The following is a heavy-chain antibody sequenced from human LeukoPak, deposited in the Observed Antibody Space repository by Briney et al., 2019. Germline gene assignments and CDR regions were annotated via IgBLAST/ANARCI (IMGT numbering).Heavy chain of an antibody. CDR2: INHSGST. J-gene: IGHJ6*03. D-gene: IGHD6-13*01. CDR1: GGPFSGYY. V-gene: IGHV4-34*01. CDR3: ARGRGIGTYYYYYYMDV. Sequence: SETLSLTCAVYGGPFSGYYWTWIRQPPGKGLGWIGEINHSGSTNYNPSLKSRVTISVDTSKNQFSLKLSSVTAADTAVYYCARGRGIGTYYYYYYMDVWGKGTTVTVSS.